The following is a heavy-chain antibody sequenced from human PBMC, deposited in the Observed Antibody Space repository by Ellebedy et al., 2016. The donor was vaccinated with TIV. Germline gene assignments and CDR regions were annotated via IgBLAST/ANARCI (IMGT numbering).Heavy chain of an antibody. V-gene: IGHV3-21*01. CDR2: ISSSYTFI. CDR3: ARSNQEDSSSWFEYSYYVMDV. J-gene: IGHJ6*02. D-gene: IGHD6-13*01. CDR1: GFTFSGYS. Sequence: GESLKISCAASGFTFSGYSMNWVRQAPGKGLEWVSSISSSYTFIYYADSAKGRFTISRDNAKNSLYLQMNSLRAEDTAVYYCARSNQEDSSSWFEYSYYVMDVWGQGTTVTVSS.